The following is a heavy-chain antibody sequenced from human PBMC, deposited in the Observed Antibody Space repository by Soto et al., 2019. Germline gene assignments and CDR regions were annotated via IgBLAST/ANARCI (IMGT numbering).Heavy chain of an antibody. J-gene: IGHJ6*03. Sequence: PGGSLRLSCAASGFTFSSYWMSWVRQAPGKGLEWVANIKQDGSEKYYVDSVKGRFTISRDNAKNSLYLQMNSLRAEDTAVYYCARSRGYCSGGSCYSSLYYYYMDVWGKGTTVIVSS. CDR2: IKQDGSEK. CDR3: ARSRGYCSGGSCYSSLYYYYMDV. D-gene: IGHD2-15*01. V-gene: IGHV3-7*01. CDR1: GFTFSSYW.